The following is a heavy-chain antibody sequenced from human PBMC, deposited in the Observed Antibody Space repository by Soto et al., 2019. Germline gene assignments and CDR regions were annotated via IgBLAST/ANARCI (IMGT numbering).Heavy chain of an antibody. CDR2: ISGSGGST. CDR1: GFTFSSYA. Sequence: GGSLRLSCAASGFTFSSYAMSWVRQAPGKGLEWVSAISGSGGSTYYADSVKGRFTISRDNSKNTLYLQMNSLRAEDTAVYYCAKGFAPVVPAAFAQFDYWGQGTLVTVSS. V-gene: IGHV3-23*01. CDR3: AKGFAPVVPAAFAQFDY. D-gene: IGHD2-2*01. J-gene: IGHJ4*02.